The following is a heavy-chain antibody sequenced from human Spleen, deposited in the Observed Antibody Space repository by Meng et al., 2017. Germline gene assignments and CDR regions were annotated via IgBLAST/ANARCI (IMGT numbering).Heavy chain of an antibody. CDR2: INPSGGST. CDR3: AKDLSGDSSNY. D-gene: IGHD3-22*01. J-gene: IGHJ4*02. Sequence: QVQLVQSGAEVKKPGASVKVSCKASGYTFTSYYLHWVRQAPGQGLEWMGMINPSGGSTTYAQKFQGRVTMTRDTSTSTVYMELSSLRSDDTALYYCAKDLSGDSSNYWGQGTLVTVSS. CDR1: GYTFTSYY. V-gene: IGHV1-46*01.